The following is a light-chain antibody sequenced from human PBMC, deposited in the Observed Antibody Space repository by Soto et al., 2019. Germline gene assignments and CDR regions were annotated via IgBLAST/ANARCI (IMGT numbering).Light chain of an antibody. V-gene: IGKV1-5*01. Sequence: DIQMTQSPSTLSSSVGDRVNITCRASQRIVVWLSWYQQKVGKAPKLLIYDASNLESGVPSRFSGSGSGTEFTRTISSLQPDDFATYCCQHDNSYPWTFGQGTKVEIK. CDR1: QRIVVW. CDR2: DAS. CDR3: QHDNSYPWT. J-gene: IGKJ1*01.